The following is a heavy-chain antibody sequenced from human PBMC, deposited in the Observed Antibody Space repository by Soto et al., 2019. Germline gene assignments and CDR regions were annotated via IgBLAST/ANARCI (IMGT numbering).Heavy chain of an antibody. D-gene: IGHD6-19*01. CDR2: IYPGDSDT. Sequence: PGESLKISCKGSGYSFTSYWIGWVRQMPGKGLEWMGIIYPGDSDTRYSPSFQGQVTISADKSISTAYLQWGSLKASDTAMYYCARQQAIAVAGTNYYYGMDVWGQGTTVTVSS. V-gene: IGHV5-51*01. CDR1: GYSFTSYW. J-gene: IGHJ6*02. CDR3: ARQQAIAVAGTNYYYGMDV.